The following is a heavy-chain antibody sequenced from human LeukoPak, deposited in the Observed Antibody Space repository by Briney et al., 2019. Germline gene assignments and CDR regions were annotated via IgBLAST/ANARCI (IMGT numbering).Heavy chain of an antibody. CDR1: GGSISSYY. Sequence: SETLSLTCTVSGGSISSYYWSWIRQPPGKGLEWIGYIYYSGSTNYNPSLKSRVTISVDTSKDQFSLKLSSVTAADTAVYYCARGRDGYNELDYWGQGTLVTVSS. J-gene: IGHJ4*02. CDR2: IYYSGST. CDR3: ARGRDGYNELDY. V-gene: IGHV4-59*01. D-gene: IGHD5-24*01.